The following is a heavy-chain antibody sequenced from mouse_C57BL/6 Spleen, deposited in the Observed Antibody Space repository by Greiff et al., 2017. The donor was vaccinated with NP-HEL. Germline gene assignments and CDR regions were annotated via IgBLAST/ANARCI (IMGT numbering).Heavy chain of an antibody. CDR3: AGIITTVVEGYFDV. CDR2: ISYDGSN. D-gene: IGHD1-1*01. Sequence: EVQLVESGPGLVKPSQSLSLTCSVTGYSITSGYYWNWIRQFPGNKLEWMGYISYDGSNNYNPSLKNRISITRDTSKNQFFLKLNSVTTEDTATYYCAGIITTVVEGYFDVWGTGTTVTVSS. V-gene: IGHV3-6*01. J-gene: IGHJ1*03. CDR1: GYSITSGYY.